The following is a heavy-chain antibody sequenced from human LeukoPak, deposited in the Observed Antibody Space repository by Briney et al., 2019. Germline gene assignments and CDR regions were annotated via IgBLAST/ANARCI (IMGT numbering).Heavy chain of an antibody. CDR1: GFTFGSYG. CDR3: ARDRALGYFDL. V-gene: IGHV3-33*01. D-gene: IGHD3-10*01. CDR2: IWYDGSNK. J-gene: IGHJ2*01. Sequence: GRSLRLSCAASGFTFGSYGMHWVRQAPGKGLEWVAVIWYDGSNKYYADSVKGRFTISRDNSKNTLYLQMNSLTPEDTAVYYCARDRALGYFDLWGRGTLVTVSS.